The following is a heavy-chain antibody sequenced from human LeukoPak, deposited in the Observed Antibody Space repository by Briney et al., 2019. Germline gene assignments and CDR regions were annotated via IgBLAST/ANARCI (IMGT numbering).Heavy chain of an antibody. Sequence: GGSLRLSCAASGLTFSNYGLNWVRQAPGKGLEWVSGIRGSGARRDYADSVKGRFTISRDNAKNTLYLQMNSLRAEDTAVYYCAKGSREWEVLDAFDIWGQGTMVTVSS. CDR2: IRGSGARR. V-gene: IGHV3-23*01. J-gene: IGHJ3*02. D-gene: IGHD1-26*01. CDR1: GLTFSNYG. CDR3: AKGSREWEVLDAFDI.